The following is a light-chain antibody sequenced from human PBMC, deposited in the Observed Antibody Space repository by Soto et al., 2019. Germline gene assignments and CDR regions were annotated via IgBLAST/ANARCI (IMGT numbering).Light chain of an antibody. CDR1: QSINIW. V-gene: IGKV1-5*01. J-gene: IGKJ1*01. CDR3: QQYDSYWT. CDR2: DAS. Sequence: DIQMTQSPSILSASEGDRVTISCRASQSINIWLAWYQQKPGRAPKLLIYDASTLGSGVPSRFSGSGSGTQFTLTISSLQPDDFATYYCQQYDSYWTFGQGTKVDIK.